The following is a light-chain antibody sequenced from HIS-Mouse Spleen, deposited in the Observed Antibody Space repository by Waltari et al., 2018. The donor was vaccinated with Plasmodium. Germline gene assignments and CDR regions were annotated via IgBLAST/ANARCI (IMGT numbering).Light chain of an antibody. CDR2: EVS. V-gene: IGLV2-8*01. Sequence: QSALTQPPSASGSPGQSVTISCTGTSRDVGGYNYVSWYQQHPGKAPKLMIYEVSNGPSGVPDRFSGSKSGNTASLTVSGLQAEDEADYYCSSYAGSNNLVFGGGTKLTVL. J-gene: IGLJ2*01. CDR1: SRDVGGYNY. CDR3: SSYAGSNNLV.